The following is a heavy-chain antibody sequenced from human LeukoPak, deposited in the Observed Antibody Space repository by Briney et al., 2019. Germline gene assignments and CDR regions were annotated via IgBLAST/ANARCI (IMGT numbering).Heavy chain of an antibody. Sequence: ASVKVSCKASGGTFSSYAISWERQAPGQGLEWMGGIIPIFGTANYAQKFQGRVTITADKSTSTAYMELSSLRSEDTAVYYCARDLGGSSGWYGFDYWGQGTLVTVSS. CDR3: ARDLGGSSGWYGFDY. CDR2: IIPIFGTA. CDR1: GGTFSSYA. V-gene: IGHV1-69*06. D-gene: IGHD6-19*01. J-gene: IGHJ4*02.